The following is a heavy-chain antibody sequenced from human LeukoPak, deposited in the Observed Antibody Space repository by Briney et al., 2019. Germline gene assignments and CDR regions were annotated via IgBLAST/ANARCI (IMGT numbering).Heavy chain of an antibody. CDR2: INHSGST. Sequence: PSETLSLTCAVYGGSFSGYYWSWIRQPPGKGLEWIGEINHSGSTNYNPSLKSRVTISVDTSKNQFSLKLSSVTAADTAVYYCARHFMATGDGSGYYPTGFDYWGQGTLVTVSS. CDR1: GGSFSGYY. D-gene: IGHD3-22*01. J-gene: IGHJ4*02. V-gene: IGHV4-34*01. CDR3: ARHFMATGDGSGYYPTGFDY.